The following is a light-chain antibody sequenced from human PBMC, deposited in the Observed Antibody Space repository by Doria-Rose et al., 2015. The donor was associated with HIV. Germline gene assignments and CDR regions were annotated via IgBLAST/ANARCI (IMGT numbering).Light chain of an antibody. J-gene: IGKJ2*01. CDR2: AAS. CDR3: QQLSSFPYT. V-gene: IGKV1-9*01. CDR1: QGISTS. Sequence: RVTITCRASQGISTSLAWYQQRPGKAPKLLIYAASTLQSGVPSRFSGSGSGTEFTLATSSLQPEDFATYYCQQLSSFPYTFGQGTKLEI.